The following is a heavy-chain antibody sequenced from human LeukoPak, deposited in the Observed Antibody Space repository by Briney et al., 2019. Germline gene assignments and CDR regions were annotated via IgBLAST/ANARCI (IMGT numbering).Heavy chain of an antibody. CDR1: GFTFTNYA. J-gene: IGHJ6*03. CDR2: IKQDGSEK. CDR3: ARVYYYYMDV. Sequence: HPGGSLRLSCTASGFTFTNYAMSWVRQAPGKGLEWVANIKQDGSEKYYVDSVKGRFTISRDNAKNSLYLQMNSLRAEDTAVYYCARVYYYYMDVWGKGTTVTVSS. V-gene: IGHV3-7*01.